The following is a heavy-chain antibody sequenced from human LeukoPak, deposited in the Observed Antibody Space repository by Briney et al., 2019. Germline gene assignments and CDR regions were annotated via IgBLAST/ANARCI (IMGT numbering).Heavy chain of an antibody. J-gene: IGHJ4*02. Sequence: GGSLRLSCAASGFTFSSYAMSWVRQAPGKGLEWVSYISSSSSTIYYADSVKGRFTISRDNAKNSLYLQMNSLRAEDTAVYYCARDNSMIVVAHIFDYWGQGTLVTVSS. CDR1: GFTFSSYA. CDR2: ISSSSSTI. CDR3: ARDNSMIVVAHIFDY. V-gene: IGHV3-48*01. D-gene: IGHD3-22*01.